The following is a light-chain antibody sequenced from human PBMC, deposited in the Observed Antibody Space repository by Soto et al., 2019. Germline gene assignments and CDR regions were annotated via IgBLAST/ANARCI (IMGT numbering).Light chain of an antibody. V-gene: IGKV3-20*01. CDR1: QSVSSSY. CDR2: GAS. J-gene: IGKJ1*01. CDR3: QQYGSSPSWT. Sequence: EIVLTQSPGTLSLSPGERATLSCRASQSVSSSYLAWYQQKPGQAPRLLIYGASSRATGIRDSFSGSGSGTDFTLTISRLEPEDFAVYYCQQYGSSPSWTYGQGTKVEIK.